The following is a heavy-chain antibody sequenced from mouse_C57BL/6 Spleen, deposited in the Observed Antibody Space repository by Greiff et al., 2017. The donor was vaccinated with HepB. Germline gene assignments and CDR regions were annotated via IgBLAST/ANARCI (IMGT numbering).Heavy chain of an antibody. CDR2: IYPGSGST. Sequence: VQLQQPGAELVKPGASVKMSCKASGYTFTSYWITWVKQRPGQGLEWIGDIYPGSGSTNYNEKFKSKATLTVDTSSSTAYMQLSSLTSEDSAVYYCARGGLYGNYPFAYWGQGTLVTVSA. CDR1: GYTFTSYW. J-gene: IGHJ3*01. CDR3: ARGGLYGNYPFAY. D-gene: IGHD2-1*01. V-gene: IGHV1-55*01.